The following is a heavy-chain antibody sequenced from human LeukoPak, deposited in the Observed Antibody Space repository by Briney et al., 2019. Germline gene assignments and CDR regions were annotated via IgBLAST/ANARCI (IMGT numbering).Heavy chain of an antibody. D-gene: IGHD3-16*01. Sequence: GGSLRLSCAASGFIFSDYYMSWIRQAPGKGLEWVSYISSSGSTMYYTNSVKGRFTISRDNAKDSLYLQMNSLRAEDMAVYYCAKDGGQGADYWGQGTLVSVSS. J-gene: IGHJ4*02. CDR2: ISSSGSTM. CDR3: AKDGGQGADY. CDR1: GFIFSDYY. V-gene: IGHV3-11*01.